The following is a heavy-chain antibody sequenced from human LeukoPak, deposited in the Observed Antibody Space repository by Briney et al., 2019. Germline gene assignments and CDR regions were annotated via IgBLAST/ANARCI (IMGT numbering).Heavy chain of an antibody. J-gene: IGHJ4*02. CDR1: GYTFTSYG. V-gene: IGHV1-18*01. CDR2: ISAYNGNT. CDR3: ARDSCSSTSCYLDY. D-gene: IGHD2-2*01. Sequence: ASVEVSCKASGYTFTSYGISWVRQAPGQGLEWMGWISAYNGNTNYAQKLQGRVTMTTDTSTSTAYMELRSLRSDDTAVYYCARDSCSSTSCYLDYWGQGTLVTVSS.